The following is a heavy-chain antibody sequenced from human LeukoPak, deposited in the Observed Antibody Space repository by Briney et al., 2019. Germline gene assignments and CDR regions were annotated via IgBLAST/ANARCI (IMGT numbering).Heavy chain of an antibody. CDR2: INTNTGNP. V-gene: IGHV7-4-1*02. CDR3: ARDKTSHDYGDYGHPLWY. CDR1: GYTFTSYA. J-gene: IGHJ4*02. D-gene: IGHD4-17*01. Sequence: ASVKVSCKASGYTFTSYAMNWVRQAPGQGLEWMGWINTNTGNPTYAQGFTGRFVFSLDTSVSTAYLQISSLKAEDTAVYYCARDKTSHDYGDYGHPLWYWGQGTLVTVSS.